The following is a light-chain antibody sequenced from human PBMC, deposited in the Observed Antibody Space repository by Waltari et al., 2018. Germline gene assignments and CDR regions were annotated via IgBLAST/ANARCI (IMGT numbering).Light chain of an antibody. Sequence: QSVLTPPPSASGTPGQAVTISCSGSSPNIGNNVLNWYRLVPGTTPNLLIYRNDQRPSGVPDRFSGSKSGTSASLAISGLRSEDEGDYFCAAWDDRLNGRWEFGGGTKLTVL. CDR2: RND. J-gene: IGLJ3*02. V-gene: IGLV1-44*01. CDR3: AAWDDRLNGRWE. CDR1: SPNIGNNV.